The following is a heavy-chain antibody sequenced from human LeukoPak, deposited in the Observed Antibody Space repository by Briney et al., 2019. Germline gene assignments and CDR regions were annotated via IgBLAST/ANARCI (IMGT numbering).Heavy chain of an antibody. D-gene: IGHD3-3*01. Sequence: PSETLSLTCTVSGGSISSSSYYWGWIRQPPGKGLEWIGSIYYSGSTYHNPSLKSRVTISVDTSKNQFSLKLSSVTAADTAVYYCARRDDFADYWGQGTLVTVSS. V-gene: IGHV4-39*01. CDR3: ARRDDFADY. CDR1: GGSISSSSYY. CDR2: IYYSGST. J-gene: IGHJ4*02.